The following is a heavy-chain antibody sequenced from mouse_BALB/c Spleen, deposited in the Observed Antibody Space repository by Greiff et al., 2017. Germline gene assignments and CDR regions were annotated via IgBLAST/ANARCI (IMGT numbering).Heavy chain of an antibody. Sequence: VQLQQSGAELVKPGASVKLSCKASGYTFTSYYMYWVKQRPGQGPEWIGEINPSNGGTNFNEKFKSKATLTVDKSSSTAYMQLSSLTSEDSAVYYCTTAIHYYYWGQGTLVTVSA. CDR1: GYTFTSYY. V-gene: IGHV1S81*02. CDR3: TTAIHYYY. D-gene: IGHD1-2*01. J-gene: IGHJ3*01. CDR2: INPSNGGT.